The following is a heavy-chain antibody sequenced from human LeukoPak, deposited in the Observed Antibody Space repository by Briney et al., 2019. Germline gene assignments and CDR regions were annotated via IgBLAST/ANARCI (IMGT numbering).Heavy chain of an antibody. J-gene: IGHJ6*02. CDR1: GDSYSSPY. D-gene: IGHD6-19*01. CDR3: AREGAVAGNYYYYGMDV. V-gene: IGHV4-59*11. Sequence: PSETLSLTCTVSGDSYSSPYWSWIRQPPGKGLEWIGSFFYTGGTYYNPSLSSRVIISGDTSKNEFSLKLTSVTAADTAVYYCAREGAVAGNYYYYGMDVWGQGTTVTVSS. CDR2: FFYTGGT.